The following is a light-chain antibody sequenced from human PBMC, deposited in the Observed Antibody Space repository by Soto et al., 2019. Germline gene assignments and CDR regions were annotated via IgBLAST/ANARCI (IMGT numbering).Light chain of an antibody. J-gene: IGLJ1*01. CDR3: AAWDASLSGSYV. CDR1: SSNIGNNY. V-gene: IGLV1-47*01. CDR2: RND. Sequence: QPVLTQPPSASGTPGQRVTVSCSGSSSNIGNNYVFWYQHLPGTAPKLLIYRNDQRPSGVSARFSGCTSGTSAALAISGLLSEDEADYYCAAWDASLSGSYVFGTGTKLTVL.